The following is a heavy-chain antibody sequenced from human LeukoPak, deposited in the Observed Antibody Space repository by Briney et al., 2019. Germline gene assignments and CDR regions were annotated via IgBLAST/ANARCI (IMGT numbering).Heavy chain of an antibody. Sequence: WSDGTNRYYADSVKGRFSIFRYDSQKRVFLQMNSLRAEDTAVYYCVRDAQRGFDYSNSLQYWGQGALVTVSS. D-gene: IGHD4-11*01. CDR3: VRDAQRGFDYSNSLQY. V-gene: IGHV3-33*01. CDR2: WSDGTNR. J-gene: IGHJ4*02.